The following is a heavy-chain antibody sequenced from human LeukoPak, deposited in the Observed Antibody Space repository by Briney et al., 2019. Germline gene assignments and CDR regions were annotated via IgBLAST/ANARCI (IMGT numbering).Heavy chain of an antibody. CDR3: ARVRQFGDTRIFDY. Sequence: PSQTLSLTCAVSGGSISSGGYSWSWIRQPPGKGLEWIGYIYHSGSTYYNPSLKSRVTISVDRSKNQFSLKLSSVTAADTAVYYCARVRQFGDTRIFDYWGQGTLVTVSS. D-gene: IGHD3-10*01. V-gene: IGHV4-30-2*01. J-gene: IGHJ4*02. CDR1: GGSISSGGYS. CDR2: IYHSGST.